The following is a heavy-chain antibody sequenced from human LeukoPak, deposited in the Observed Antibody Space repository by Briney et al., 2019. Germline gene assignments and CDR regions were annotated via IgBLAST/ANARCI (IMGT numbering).Heavy chain of an antibody. V-gene: IGHV1-2*02. CDR3: ARRVAAGINYFDY. CDR2: INPNSGGT. CDR1: GYTFTGYY. D-gene: IGHD6-13*01. J-gene: IGHJ4*02. Sequence: ASVKVSCKASGYTFTGYYMHWVRQAPGQGLEWMGWINPNSGGTNYARKFQGRVTMTRDTSISTAYMELSRLRSDDTAVYSCARRVAAGINYFDYWGQGTLVTVSS.